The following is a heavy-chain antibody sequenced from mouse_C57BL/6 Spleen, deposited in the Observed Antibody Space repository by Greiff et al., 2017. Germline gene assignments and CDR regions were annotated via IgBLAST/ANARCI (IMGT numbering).Heavy chain of an antibody. D-gene: IGHD1-1*01. CDR2: IDPETGGT. V-gene: IGHV1-15*01. Sequence: QVQLKESGAELVRPGASVTLSCKASGYSFTDYEMHWVKQTPVHGLEWIGAIDPETGGTASNQKFKGKAILTADKSSSTAYMELRSLAAEDAAVYYCTRDTTVVASDYWGQGTTLTVSS. J-gene: IGHJ2*01. CDR1: GYSFTDYE. CDR3: TRDTTVVASDY.